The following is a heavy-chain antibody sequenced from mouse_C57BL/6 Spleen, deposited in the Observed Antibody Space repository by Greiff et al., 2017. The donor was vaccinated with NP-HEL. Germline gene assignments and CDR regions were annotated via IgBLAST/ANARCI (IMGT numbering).Heavy chain of an antibody. CDR3: ASPFTTVVADWYFDV. V-gene: IGHV14-3*01. D-gene: IGHD1-1*01. CDR1: GFNIKNTY. CDR2: IDPANGNT. J-gene: IGHJ1*03. Sequence: VQLQQSVAELVRPGASVKLSCTASGFNIKNTYMHWVKQRPEQGLEWIGRIDPANGNTKYAPKFQGKATITADTSSNTAYLQLSSLTSEDTAIYYWASPFTTVVADWYFDVWGTGTTVTVSS.